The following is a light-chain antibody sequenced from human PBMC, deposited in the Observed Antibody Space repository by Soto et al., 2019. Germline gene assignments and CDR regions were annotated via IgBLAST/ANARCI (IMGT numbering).Light chain of an antibody. CDR1: QSISGW. CDR2: KAS. CDR3: QQYNYYPWT. J-gene: IGKJ1*01. V-gene: IGKV1-5*03. Sequence: DIQMTQSPSTLSASVGDRVTITCRASQSISGWLAWYQQKPGKAPKTVIYKASSLQSGVPSRFSGSGFGTEFTLTISSLQPDDFATYYCQQYNYYPWTFGQGTKVEIK.